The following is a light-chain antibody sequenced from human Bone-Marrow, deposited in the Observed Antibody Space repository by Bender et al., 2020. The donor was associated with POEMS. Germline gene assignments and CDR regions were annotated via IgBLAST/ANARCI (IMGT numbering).Light chain of an antibody. Sequence: SYELTQLPSVSVSPGQTARITCSGDTLPQQYTYWYQQKAGQAPVLVIFKDSERPSAISERFSGSSSGTTVTLTISGVHAEYEADYYCQSADISGTYVLFGGGTKLTVL. CDR2: KDS. CDR3: QSADISGTYVL. CDR1: TLPQQY. J-gene: IGLJ2*01. V-gene: IGLV3-25*03.